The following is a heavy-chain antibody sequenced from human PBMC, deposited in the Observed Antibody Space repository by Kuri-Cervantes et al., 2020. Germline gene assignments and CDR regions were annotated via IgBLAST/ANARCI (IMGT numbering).Heavy chain of an antibody. J-gene: IGHJ4*02. CDR2: IKSDGSII. D-gene: IGHD5-18*01. CDR3: ARLNLLWLKLFDY. Sequence: GESLKISCAASGFSFSGYWMHWVRQAPGKGLVWVSRIKSDGSIISYADSVKGRLIVSRDNAKNTLYLQINSLGAEDTAVYYCARLNLLWLKLFDYWGQGTLVTVSS. V-gene: IGHV3-74*01. CDR1: GFSFSGYW.